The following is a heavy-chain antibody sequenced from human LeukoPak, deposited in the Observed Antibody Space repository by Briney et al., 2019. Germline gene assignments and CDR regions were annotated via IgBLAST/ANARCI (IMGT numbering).Heavy chain of an antibody. V-gene: IGHV1-46*01. Sequence: ASVKVSCKASGYTFTGYYMHWVRQAPGQGLEWMGIINPSGGSTSYTQKFQGRVTMTRDTSTSTVYMELSSLRSEDTAVYYCARDPSSSPEFDYWGQGTLVTVSS. CDR2: INPSGGST. CDR1: GYTFTGYY. J-gene: IGHJ4*02. CDR3: ARDPSSSPEFDY. D-gene: IGHD6-6*01.